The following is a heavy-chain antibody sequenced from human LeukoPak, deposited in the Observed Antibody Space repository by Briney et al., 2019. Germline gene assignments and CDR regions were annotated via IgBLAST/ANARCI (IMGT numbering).Heavy chain of an antibody. J-gene: IGHJ6*02. CDR2: INHNGNVN. CDR1: GFTFSSHW. V-gene: IGHV3-7*03. Sequence: GGSLRLSCAASGFTFSSHWMNWARQAPGKGLEWVASINHNGNVNYYVDSVKGRFTISRDNAKNSLYLQMSNLRAEDTAVYFCARGGGLDVWGQGTTVTVSS. CDR3: ARGGGLDV. D-gene: IGHD3-16*01.